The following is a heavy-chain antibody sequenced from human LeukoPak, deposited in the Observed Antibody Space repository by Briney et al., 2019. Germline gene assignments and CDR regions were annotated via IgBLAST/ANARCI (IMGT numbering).Heavy chain of an antibody. Sequence: GGSLRLSCAASGLTVSSNYMSWVRQAPGKGLEWVSVIYSGGSTYYADSVKGRFTISRDNSKNTLYLQMNSLRAEDTAVYYCARDTEGDTFDPWGQGTLVTVSS. CDR2: IYSGGST. CDR3: ARDTEGDTFDP. CDR1: GLTVSSNY. J-gene: IGHJ5*02. V-gene: IGHV3-66*01. D-gene: IGHD1-26*01.